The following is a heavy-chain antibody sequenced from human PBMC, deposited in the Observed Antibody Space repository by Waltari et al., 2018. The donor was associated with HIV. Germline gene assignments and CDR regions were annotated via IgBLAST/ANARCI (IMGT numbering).Heavy chain of an antibody. Sequence: QVQLQQWGAGLLKPSETLSLTCAVYGGSFSGYYWSWIRQPPGKGLEWIGEINHSGSTNYNPSLKSRVTISVDTSKNQFSLKLSSVTAADTAVYYCARAFGGSYPFDYWGQGTLVTVSS. V-gene: IGHV4-34*01. CDR2: INHSGST. D-gene: IGHD3-16*02. CDR3: ARAFGGSYPFDY. J-gene: IGHJ4*02. CDR1: GGSFSGYY.